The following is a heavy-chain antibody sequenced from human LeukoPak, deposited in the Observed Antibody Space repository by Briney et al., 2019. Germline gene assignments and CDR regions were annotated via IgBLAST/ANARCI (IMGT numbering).Heavy chain of an antibody. CDR1: GGTFSSYA. D-gene: IGHD2-21*01. CDR3: ASQLTYCGGDCYLGGY. V-gene: IGHV1-69*04. Sequence: SMKVSCKASGGTFSSYAISWVRQAPGQGLEWTGRIIPILGIANYAQKFQGRVTITADKSTSTAYMELSSLRSEDTAVYYCASQLTYCGGDCYLGGYWGQGTLVTVSS. J-gene: IGHJ4*02. CDR2: IIPILGIA.